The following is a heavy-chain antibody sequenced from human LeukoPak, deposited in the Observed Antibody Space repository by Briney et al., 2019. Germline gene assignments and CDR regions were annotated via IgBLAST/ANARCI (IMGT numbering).Heavy chain of an antibody. CDR3: ARRYCGGGSCYSGSFDY. D-gene: IGHD2-15*01. CDR2: IKQDGSET. J-gene: IGHJ4*02. V-gene: IGHV3-7*01. Sequence: GGSLRLSCAASGFTFSSYWMTWVRQAPGKGLEWVANIKQDGSETYYVDSVKGRFTISRDNAKNSLYLQMNSLRAEDTAVYYCARRYCGGGSCYSGSFDYWGQGTLVTVSS. CDR1: GFTFSSYW.